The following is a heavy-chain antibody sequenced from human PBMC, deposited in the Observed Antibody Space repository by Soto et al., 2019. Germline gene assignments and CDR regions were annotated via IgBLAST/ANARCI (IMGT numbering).Heavy chain of an antibody. D-gene: IGHD4-17*01. V-gene: IGHV3-23*01. Sequence: EVQLLESGGGLVQPGGSLRLSCAASGITFSSYAMSWVRQAPGKGLEWVSGISDSGGSTYYADSVKGRFTISRDKTKNTLYLQMNSLRAEDTAVYYCAKADSGDYGFDYWGQGTLVTVSS. CDR2: ISDSGGST. CDR3: AKADSGDYGFDY. J-gene: IGHJ4*02. CDR1: GITFSSYA.